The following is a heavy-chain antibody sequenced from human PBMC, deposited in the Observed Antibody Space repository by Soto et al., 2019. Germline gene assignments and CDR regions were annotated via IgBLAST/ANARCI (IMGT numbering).Heavy chain of an antibody. J-gene: IGHJ4*02. CDR3: ARTVIGGHGSGMPLPDY. V-gene: IGHV4-31*03. CDR1: GGSISSSGYY. Sequence: QVQLQESGPGLVKPSQTLSLTCTVSGGSISSSGYYWSWIRQHSGKGLEWIGYIYYSGSTYYNPSLKSRVAISVDTSKNQFSLKLSSVTAADTAVYSCARTVIGGHGSGMPLPDYWGQGTLVTVSS. D-gene: IGHD3-10*01. CDR2: IYYSGST.